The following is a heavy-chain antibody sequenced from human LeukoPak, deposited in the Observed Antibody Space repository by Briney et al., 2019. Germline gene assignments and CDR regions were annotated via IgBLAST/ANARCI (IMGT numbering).Heavy chain of an antibody. CDR2: ISSSSSYI. CDR3: AKAGSIRFDY. J-gene: IGHJ4*02. Sequence: GGSLRLSCAASGFTFSSYNMNWVRQAPGKGLEWVSSISSSSSYIYYADSVKGRFTISRDNAKNSLYLQMNSLRVEDMAVYFCAKAGSIRFDYWGQGTLVTVSS. CDR1: GFTFSSYN. V-gene: IGHV3-21*04. D-gene: IGHD1-26*01.